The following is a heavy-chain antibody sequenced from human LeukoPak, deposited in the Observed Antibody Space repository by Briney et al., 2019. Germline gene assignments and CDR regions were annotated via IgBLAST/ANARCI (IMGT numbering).Heavy chain of an antibody. Sequence: GESLKISCKGSGYSFTSYWIGWVRQMPGKGLEWMGIIYPGDSDTRYSPSFQGQVTISADKSISTAYLQWSSLKASDTAMYYCARLGEHIVVVTAIGAFDIWGQGTVVTVSS. CDR3: ARLGEHIVVVTAIGAFDI. D-gene: IGHD2-21*02. CDR1: GYSFTSYW. J-gene: IGHJ3*02. CDR2: IYPGDSDT. V-gene: IGHV5-51*01.